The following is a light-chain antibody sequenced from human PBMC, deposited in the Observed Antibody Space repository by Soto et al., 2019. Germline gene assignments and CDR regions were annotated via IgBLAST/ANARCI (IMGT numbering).Light chain of an antibody. CDR3: TSYTTTSTYV. Sequence: QSALTQPASVSGSPGQSITISCTGTSSDVGGYDYVSWYQQHPDKAPRFMIYEVTNRPSGVSHRFSGSKSGNTASLTISGLRAEDEADYYCTSYTTTSTYVFGTGTKVTV. CDR1: SSDVGGYDY. CDR2: EVT. J-gene: IGLJ1*01. V-gene: IGLV2-14*01.